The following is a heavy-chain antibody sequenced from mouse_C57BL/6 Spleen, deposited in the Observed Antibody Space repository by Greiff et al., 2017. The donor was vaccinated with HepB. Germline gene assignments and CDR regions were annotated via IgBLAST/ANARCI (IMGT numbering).Heavy chain of an antibody. CDR1: GFTFTDYY. J-gene: IGHJ2*01. V-gene: IGHV7-3*01. CDR2: IRNKANGYTT. CDR3: ARFEDSSGYFDY. Sequence: EVQLVESGGGLVQPGGSLSLSCAASGFTFTDYYMSWVRQPPGKALEWLGFIRNKANGYTTEYSASVKGRFTISRDNSQSILYLQMNALRAEDSATYYCARFEDSSGYFDYWGQGTTLTVSS. D-gene: IGHD3-2*02.